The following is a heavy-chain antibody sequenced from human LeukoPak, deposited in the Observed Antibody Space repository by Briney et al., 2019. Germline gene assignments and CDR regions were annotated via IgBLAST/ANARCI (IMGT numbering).Heavy chain of an antibody. J-gene: IGHJ4*02. V-gene: IGHV1-24*01. D-gene: IGHD3-9*01. CDR2: FDPEDGET. CDR1: GYTLTELS. CDR3: ATGEYFDWLVFDY. Sequence: GASVKVSCKVSGYTLTELSMHWVRQAPGKGLEWMGGFDPEDGETIYAQKFQGRATMTEDTSTDTAYMELSSLRSEDTAVYYCATGEYFDWLVFDYWGQGTLVTVSS.